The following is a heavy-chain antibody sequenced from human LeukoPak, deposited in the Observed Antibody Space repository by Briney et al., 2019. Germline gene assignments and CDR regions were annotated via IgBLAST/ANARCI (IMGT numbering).Heavy chain of an antibody. Sequence: GGSLRLSCAASGFTFSSYGMHWVRQAPGKGLEWVAVITYDGSNKYYADSVKGRFTISRDNSKNTLYLQMNSLRAEDTAVYYCARVGQRTVTLDYWGQGTLVTVSS. D-gene: IGHD4-17*01. CDR2: ITYDGSNK. CDR1: GFTFSSYG. CDR3: ARVGQRTVTLDY. V-gene: IGHV3-30*03. J-gene: IGHJ4*02.